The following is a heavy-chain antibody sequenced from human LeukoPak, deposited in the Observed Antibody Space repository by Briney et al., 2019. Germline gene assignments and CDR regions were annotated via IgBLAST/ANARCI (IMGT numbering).Heavy chain of an antibody. CDR1: GSTFSSYA. V-gene: IGHV3-23*01. J-gene: IGHJ5*02. CDR2: ISGSGGRT. D-gene: IGHD2-2*01. Sequence: PGGSLRLSCAASGSTFSSYAMSWVRQAPGKGLEWASTISGSGGRTHYADSVKGRFTISRDNSKHTLYLQMNSLRAEDTAVYYCAKDRETYCSSSSCFCDWFDPWGQGTLVTVSS. CDR3: AKDRETYCSSSSCFCDWFDP.